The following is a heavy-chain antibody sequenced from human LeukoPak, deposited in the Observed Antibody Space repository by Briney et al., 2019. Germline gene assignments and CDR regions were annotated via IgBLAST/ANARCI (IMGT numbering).Heavy chain of an antibody. Sequence: ASVKVSCNTSRHTSTAYYIHWVRHAPGQGLEWMAWINCNNGDTKYAQKLQGRVTVTRDTSISTAYMDLSSLTSDDTAVYYCARDPSDASPIDYWGQGTLVTVSS. J-gene: IGHJ4*02. V-gene: IGHV1-2*02. CDR2: INCNNGDT. CDR3: ARDPSDASPIDY. CDR1: RHTSTAYY. D-gene: IGHD6-6*01.